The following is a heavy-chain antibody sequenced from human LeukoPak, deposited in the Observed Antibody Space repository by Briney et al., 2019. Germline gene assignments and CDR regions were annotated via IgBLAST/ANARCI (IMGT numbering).Heavy chain of an antibody. Sequence: PSVKVSCKASGYAFTGYYMHWVRQAPGPRLECMGWINPNSVGTNYAQKFQGWVTMTRDTSISTAYKELSRLRSDDTAVYYCARESGSILGPMDVWGKGTTVTASS. J-gene: IGHJ6*04. CDR1: GYAFTGYY. CDR2: INPNSVGT. CDR3: ARESGSILGPMDV. V-gene: IGHV1-2*04. D-gene: IGHD3-3*01.